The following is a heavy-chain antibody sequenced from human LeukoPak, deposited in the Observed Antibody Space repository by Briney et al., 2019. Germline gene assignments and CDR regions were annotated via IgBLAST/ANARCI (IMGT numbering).Heavy chain of an antibody. CDR2: IIPMFGTP. CDR1: GGTFSSYS. Sequence: ASVKVSRKASGGTFSSYSFNWVRQAPGQGLEWMGGIIPMFGTPDYAQKFQGRVTITTDESTSTVYMDLSRLTSEDSAIYYCARDEAERGVIVYAFDMWGQGTMVTVSS. J-gene: IGHJ3*02. CDR3: ARDEAERGVIVYAFDM. D-gene: IGHD3-16*02. V-gene: IGHV1-69*05.